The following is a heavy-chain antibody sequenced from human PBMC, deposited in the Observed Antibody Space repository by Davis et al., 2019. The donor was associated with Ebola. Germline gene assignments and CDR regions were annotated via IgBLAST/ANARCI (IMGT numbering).Heavy chain of an antibody. CDR1: GFTFSSYG. Sequence: GESLKISCAASGFTFSSYGMHWVRQAPGKEQEWVAVTWYDGSNKYYADSVKGRFTISRDNSKNTLYLQMNSLRAEDTAVYYCAKDGPNWELLYYFDYWGQGTLVTVSS. CDR2: TWYDGSNK. J-gene: IGHJ4*02. CDR3: AKDGPNWELLYYFDY. D-gene: IGHD1-26*01. V-gene: IGHV3-33*06.